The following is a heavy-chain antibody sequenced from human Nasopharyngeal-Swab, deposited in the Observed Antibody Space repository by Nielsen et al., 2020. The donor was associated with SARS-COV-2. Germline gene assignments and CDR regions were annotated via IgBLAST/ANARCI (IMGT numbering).Heavy chain of an antibody. D-gene: IGHD3-3*01. CDR2: ISSNGGST. V-gene: IGHV3-64*04. Sequence: GESLKISCSASGFTFSSYAMHWVRQAPGKGLEYVSAISSNGGSTYYADSVKGRFTISRDNSKNTLYLQMNSLRAEDTAVYYCARETIFGVVITHNWFDPWGQGTLVTVSS. CDR3: ARETIFGVVITHNWFDP. CDR1: GFTFSSYA. J-gene: IGHJ5*02.